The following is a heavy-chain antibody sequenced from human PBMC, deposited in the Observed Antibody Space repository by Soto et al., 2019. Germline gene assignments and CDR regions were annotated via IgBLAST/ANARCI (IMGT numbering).Heavy chain of an antibody. Sequence: EVQLLESGGGLVQPGGSLRLSCAASGFTFSSYAMSWVRQAPGKGLEWVSAISGSGGSTYYADSVKGRFTISRDNSKNTLYLQITSLRAEDTAVYYCAKDLPTSRDYVRFLGAFDIWGQGTMVTVSS. CDR1: GFTFSSYA. D-gene: IGHD4-17*01. V-gene: IGHV3-23*01. CDR3: AKDLPTSRDYVRFLGAFDI. J-gene: IGHJ3*02. CDR2: ISGSGGST.